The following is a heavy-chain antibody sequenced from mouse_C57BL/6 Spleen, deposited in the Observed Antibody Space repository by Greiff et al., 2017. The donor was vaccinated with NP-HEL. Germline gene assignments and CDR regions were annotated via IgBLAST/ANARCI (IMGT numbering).Heavy chain of an antibody. J-gene: IGHJ1*03. D-gene: IGHD1-1*01. CDR1: GYTFTSYT. CDR3: ARDGSSHWYFDV. Sequence: LVESGAELARPGVSVKMSCKASGYTFTSYTMHWVKQRPGQGLEWIGYINPSSGYTKYNQKFKDKATLTADKSSSTAYMQLSSLTSEDSAVYYCARDGSSHWYFDVWGTGTTVTVSS. CDR2: INPSSGYT. V-gene: IGHV1-4*01.